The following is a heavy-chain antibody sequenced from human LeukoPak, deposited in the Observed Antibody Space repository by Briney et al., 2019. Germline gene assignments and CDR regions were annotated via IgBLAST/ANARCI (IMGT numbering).Heavy chain of an antibody. D-gene: IGHD3-3*01. CDR1: GFTFSNYA. CDR3: AKDYRGSGYFFDV. V-gene: IGHV3-23*01. Sequence: GGSLRLSCAGSGFTFSNYAMSWVRQAPGKGLEWVSVITGNGDTTYYADSVKGRFTISRDNSKNTLYLQMNSLRAEDTAIYSCAKDYRGSGYFFDVWGQGTMVAVSS. J-gene: IGHJ3*01. CDR2: ITGNGDTT.